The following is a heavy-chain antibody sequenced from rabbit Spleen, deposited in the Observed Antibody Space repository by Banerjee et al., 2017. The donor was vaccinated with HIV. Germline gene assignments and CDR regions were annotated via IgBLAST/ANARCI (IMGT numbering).Heavy chain of an antibody. CDR2: IYTGNVKT. Sequence: QQLVESGGGLVKPGASLTLTCKASGFDFSRGYDMCWVRQAPGKGLEWIGCIYTGNVKTYYASWAKGRFTISKTSSTTVTLQMTSLTVADTATYFCAGANAGSGSNLWGQGTLVTVS. V-gene: IGHV1S40*01. CDR3: AGANAGSGSNL. J-gene: IGHJ4*01. CDR1: GFDFSRGYD. D-gene: IGHD4-2*01.